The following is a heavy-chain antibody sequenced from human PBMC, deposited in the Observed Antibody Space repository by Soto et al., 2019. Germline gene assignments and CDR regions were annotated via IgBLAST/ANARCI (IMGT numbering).Heavy chain of an antibody. Sequence: EVQLVESGGGLVQPGGSLRLSCAASGFSFSSYEMNWVHQAPGKGLEWVSYISGSGSIIYYADSVKGRFTISRDNAKNSLYLQMNSLRAEDTAVYYCAGARNTYYYYYIMDVWGQGTTVTVSS. CDR2: ISGSGSII. J-gene: IGHJ6*02. V-gene: IGHV3-48*03. CDR1: GFSFSSYE. CDR3: AGARNTYYYYYIMDV. D-gene: IGHD1-1*01.